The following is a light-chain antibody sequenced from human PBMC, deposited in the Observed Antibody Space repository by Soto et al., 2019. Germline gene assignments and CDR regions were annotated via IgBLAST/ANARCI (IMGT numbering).Light chain of an antibody. CDR2: EVS. CDR3: SSYSSSSTLFV. CDR1: SSDVGAYKY. J-gene: IGLJ1*01. V-gene: IGLV2-14*01. Sequence: QSVLTQPASVSESPGQSITISCTGTSSDVGAYKYVSWYQQHPGKAPKVMIYEVSNRPSGVSNRFSGSKSGNTASLTISGLQAEDEADYFRSSYSSSSTLFVFGTGTKVTVL.